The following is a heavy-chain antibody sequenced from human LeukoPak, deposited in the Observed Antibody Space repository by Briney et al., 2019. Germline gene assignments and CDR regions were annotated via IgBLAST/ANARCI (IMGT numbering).Heavy chain of an antibody. Sequence: SETLSLTCTVSGDSISPYYWSWIRQPPGKGLEWIGCVYYSGSANYNPSLQRRVTISVDTSNNQFSLKLSSVTAADTAVYYCARHHPDIVVVPAAMFWFDPWGQGTLVTVSS. J-gene: IGHJ5*02. CDR2: VYYSGSA. D-gene: IGHD2-2*01. CDR1: GDSISPYY. V-gene: IGHV4-59*08. CDR3: ARHHPDIVVVPAAMFWFDP.